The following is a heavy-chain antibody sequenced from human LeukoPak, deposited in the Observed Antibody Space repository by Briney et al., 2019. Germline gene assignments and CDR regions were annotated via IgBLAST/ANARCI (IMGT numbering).Heavy chain of an antibody. CDR2: INPNIGGT. D-gene: IGHD2-15*01. CDR1: GYTFTGYY. J-gene: IGHJ4*02. CDR3: ARNFYCSGGSCYLIFDY. Sequence: ASVKVSCKASGYTFTGYYMHWVRQAPGQGREWMGWINPNIGGTNYAQKFQGRVTMTRDTSISTAYMELSRLRSDDTAVYYCARNFYCSGGSCYLIFDYWGQGTLVTVSS. V-gene: IGHV1-2*02.